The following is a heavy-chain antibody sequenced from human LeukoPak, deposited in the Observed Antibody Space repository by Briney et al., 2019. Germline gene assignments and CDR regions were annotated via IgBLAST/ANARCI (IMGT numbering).Heavy chain of an antibody. D-gene: IGHD3-16*02. V-gene: IGHV3-74*01. CDR1: GFTFNSYW. Sequence: PGGSLRLSCAASGFTFNSYWIHWVRLAPGKGLVWVSRINTDGSKTNYADSVKGRFAISRDDAKNTVHLQMYSLGAEDSAVYYCVRGASLAYYMDVWGKGTTVTVSS. CDR3: VRGASLAYYMDV. J-gene: IGHJ6*03. CDR2: INTDGSKT.